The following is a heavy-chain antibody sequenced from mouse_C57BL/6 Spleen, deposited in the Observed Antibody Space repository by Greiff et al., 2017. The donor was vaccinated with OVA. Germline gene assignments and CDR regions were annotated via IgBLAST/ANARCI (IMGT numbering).Heavy chain of an antibody. J-gene: IGHJ4*01. Sequence: EVKLMESGEGLVKPGGSLKLSCAASGFTFSSYAMSWVRQTPEKRLEWVAYISSGGDYIYYADTVKGRFTISRDNARNTLYLQMSSLKSEDTAMYYCTRDQNYGSSYAMDYWGQGTSVTVSS. V-gene: IGHV5-9-1*02. D-gene: IGHD1-1*01. CDR3: TRDQNYGSSYAMDY. CDR1: GFTFSSYA. CDR2: ISSGGDYI.